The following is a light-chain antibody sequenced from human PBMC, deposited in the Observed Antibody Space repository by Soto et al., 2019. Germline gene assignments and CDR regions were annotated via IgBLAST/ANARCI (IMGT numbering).Light chain of an antibody. CDR2: DAS. CDR1: QSVSSY. Sequence: EIVLTQSPATLSLSPGERATLSCRASQSVSSYLAWDQQKPGQAPRLLIYDASNRATGITARFSGSGSGTDFTLTISSLEPEDFAVYYCQQRSNWPPYTFGQGTQLEIK. J-gene: IGKJ2*01. V-gene: IGKV3-11*01. CDR3: QQRSNWPPYT.